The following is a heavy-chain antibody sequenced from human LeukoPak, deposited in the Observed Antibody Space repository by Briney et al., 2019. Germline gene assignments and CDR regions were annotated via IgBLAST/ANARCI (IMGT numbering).Heavy chain of an antibody. CDR3: ASRSIFGVHFDY. D-gene: IGHD3-3*01. V-gene: IGHV3-23*01. CDR2: ISGSGGST. CDR1: GFTFSSYA. J-gene: IGHJ4*02. Sequence: GGSPRLSCAASGFTFSSYAMSWVRQAPGKGLEWVSAISGSGGSTYYADSVKGRFAISRDNSKNTLYLQMNSLRAEDTAVYYCASRSIFGVHFDYWGQGTLVTVSS.